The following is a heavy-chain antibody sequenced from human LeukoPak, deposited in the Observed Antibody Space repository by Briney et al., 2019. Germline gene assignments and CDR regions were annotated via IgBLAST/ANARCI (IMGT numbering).Heavy chain of an antibody. CDR3: ARNRGGGSGYSDY. Sequence: PGRSLRLSCAASGFTFSSYWMDWVRQAPGKGLEWVAIIKSDGSDKYYVDSVKGRFTVSKDNAKNSLYLQMNSLRAEDTAMYYCARNRGGGSGYSDYWGQGTLVTVSS. CDR1: GFTFSSYW. J-gene: IGHJ4*02. D-gene: IGHD3-22*01. CDR2: IKSDGSDK. V-gene: IGHV3-7*05.